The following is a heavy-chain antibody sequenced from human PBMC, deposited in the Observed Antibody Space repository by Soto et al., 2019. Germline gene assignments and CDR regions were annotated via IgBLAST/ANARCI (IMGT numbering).Heavy chain of an antibody. CDR2: IYYSGST. CDR1: GGSISSGDYY. J-gene: IGHJ2*01. V-gene: IGHV4-31*03. D-gene: IGHD2-21*02. CDR3: ARDRGGIHCGGDCSGWYFDL. Sequence: SETLSLTCTVSGGSISSGDYYWSWIRQHPGKGLEWIGYIYYSGSTYYNPSLKSRVTISVDTSKNQFSLKLSSVTAADTAVYYCARDRGGIHCGGDCSGWYFDLWGRGTLVTVSS.